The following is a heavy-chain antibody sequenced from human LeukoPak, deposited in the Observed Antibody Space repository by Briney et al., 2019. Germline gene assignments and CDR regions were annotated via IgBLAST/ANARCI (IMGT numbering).Heavy chain of an antibody. V-gene: IGHV4-38-2*01. CDR2: IYHSGST. CDR3: ARRYYYDGDAFDI. J-gene: IGHJ3*02. D-gene: IGHD3-22*01. Sequence: PSETLSLTCAVSGYSISSGYYWGWIRQPPGKGLEWIGSIYHSGSTYYNPSLKSRVTIPVDTSKNQFSLKLSSVTAADTAVYYCARRYYYDGDAFDIWGQGTMVTVSS. CDR1: GYSISSGYY.